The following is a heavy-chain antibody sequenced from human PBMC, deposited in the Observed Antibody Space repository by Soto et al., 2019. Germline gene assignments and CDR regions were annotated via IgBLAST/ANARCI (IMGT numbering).Heavy chain of an antibody. J-gene: IGHJ4*02. Sequence: EVQMVQSGGDLVKPGGSLRLSCVTSGFMFSSAWVSWVRQAPGKGLEWVARIKSKGDGGARDYAAPVKGRFTISRDDSKNTVYLQMNSLRAEDTAVYYCVEGWNDFWGQGTLVTVSS. D-gene: IGHD1-1*01. CDR3: VEGWNDF. V-gene: IGHV3-15*01. CDR2: IKSKGDGGAR. CDR1: GFMFSSAW.